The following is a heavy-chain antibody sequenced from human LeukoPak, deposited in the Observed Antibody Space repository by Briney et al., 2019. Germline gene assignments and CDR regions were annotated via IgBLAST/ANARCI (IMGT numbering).Heavy chain of an antibody. CDR2: ISAYNGNP. CDR3: ARAGQGYYYDTSAYYYDY. D-gene: IGHD3-22*01. J-gene: IGHJ4*02. CDR1: GYTFTSYG. V-gene: IGHV1-18*01. Sequence: ASVKVSCKASGYTFTSYGISWVRQGPGQGLEWMGWISAYNGNPTYAQKLQGRVTVTTDTSTSTAYMELRSLISDDTAVYYCARAGQGYYYDTSAYYYDYWGQGTLVTVSS.